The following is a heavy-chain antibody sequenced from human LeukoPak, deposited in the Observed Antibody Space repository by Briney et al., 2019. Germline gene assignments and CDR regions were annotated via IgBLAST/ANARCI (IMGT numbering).Heavy chain of an antibody. CDR3: ARVTDDYGDHYYGMDV. D-gene: IGHD4-17*01. CDR2: TSNSDSTI. J-gene: IGHJ6*02. CDR1: GFTFSSYE. Sequence: GGSLRLSCAASGFTFSSYEMNWVRQAPGKGLEWVSYTSNSDSTIHYADSVKGRFTISRDNAQNSLYLQMSSLRAEDTAVYYCARVTDDYGDHYYGMDVWGQGTTVTVSS. V-gene: IGHV3-48*03.